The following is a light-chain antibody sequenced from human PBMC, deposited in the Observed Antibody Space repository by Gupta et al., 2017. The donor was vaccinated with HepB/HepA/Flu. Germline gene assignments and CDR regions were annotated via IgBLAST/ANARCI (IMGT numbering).Light chain of an antibody. J-gene: IGKJ3*01. CDR3: QQYYSYPPS. CDR1: QGISSY. Sequence: AIRMTQSPSSFPASTGDRVTITCRASQGISSYLAWYQQKPGKAPKLLIYAASTLQSGVTSRFSGSGSGTDFTLTISCLQSEDFATYYCQQYYSYPPSFGPGTKVDIK. V-gene: IGKV1-8*01. CDR2: AAS.